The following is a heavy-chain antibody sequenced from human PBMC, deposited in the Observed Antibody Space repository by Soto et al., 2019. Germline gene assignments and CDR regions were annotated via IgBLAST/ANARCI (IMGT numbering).Heavy chain of an antibody. V-gene: IGHV4-59*01. CDR2: SYYSGST. Sequence: SETLSLTCTISGGSISSYYWSWIRQPPGKGLEWIGDSYYSGSTNYNPSLKSRVTISVDTSKKQFSLKLSSVTAADTAVYYCARDMGGYPGRYMDVWGKGTTVTVSS. CDR1: GGSISSYY. J-gene: IGHJ6*03. D-gene: IGHD5-12*01. CDR3: ARDMGGYPGRYMDV.